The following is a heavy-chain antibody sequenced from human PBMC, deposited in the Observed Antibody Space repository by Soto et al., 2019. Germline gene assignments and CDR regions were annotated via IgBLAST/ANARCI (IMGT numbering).Heavy chain of an antibody. D-gene: IGHD2-8*01. CDR2: IWYDGSNK. CDR1: GFTFSSYG. V-gene: IGHV3-33*01. J-gene: IGHJ4*02. CDR3: ARDSYCPNGVCYYFDY. Sequence: QVQLVESGGGVVQPGRSLRLSCAASGFTFSSYGMHWVRQAPGKGLEWVAVIWYDGSNKYYADSVKGRFTISRDNSKNTLYLQMNSLRAEDTAVYYCARDSYCPNGVCYYFDYWGQGTLVTVSS.